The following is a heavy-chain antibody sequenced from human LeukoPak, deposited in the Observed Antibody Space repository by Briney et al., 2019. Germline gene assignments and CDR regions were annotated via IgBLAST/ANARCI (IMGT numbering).Heavy chain of an antibody. CDR1: GYTFTGYY. D-gene: IGHD1-26*01. Sequence: ASVKVSCKASGYTFTGYYMHWVRQAPGQGLEWMGRINPNSGGTNYAQKFQGRVTMTRDTSISTAYMELSRLRSDDTAVYYCARVRRLLGATIDYWGQGSLVTVSS. V-gene: IGHV1-2*06. CDR3: ARVRRLLGATIDY. J-gene: IGHJ4*02. CDR2: INPNSGGT.